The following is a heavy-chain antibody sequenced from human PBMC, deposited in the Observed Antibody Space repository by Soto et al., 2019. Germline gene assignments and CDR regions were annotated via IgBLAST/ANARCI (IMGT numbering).Heavy chain of an antibody. D-gene: IGHD6-19*01. CDR3: AHEDYISGCPDY. CDR2: IYESGRT. CDR1: GGSISGSSYY. V-gene: IGHV4-39*01. Sequence: SETLSLTCTVSGGSISGSSYYWGWIRQPPGKGLEWIGNIYESGRTYYNPSLKSRVTISVDTSKNQFSLNLSSVNAADTAVYYCAHEDYISGCPDYWGHGTLVTVSS. J-gene: IGHJ4*01.